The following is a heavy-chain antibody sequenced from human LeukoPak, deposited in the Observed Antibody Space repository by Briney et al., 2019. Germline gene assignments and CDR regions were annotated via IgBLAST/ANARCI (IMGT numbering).Heavy chain of an antibody. D-gene: IGHD4-17*01. V-gene: IGHV3-23*01. CDR2: ISDSGGST. CDR1: GFTFSSYE. CDR3: VGSSGLRRLYFDY. J-gene: IGHJ4*02. Sequence: GGSLRLSCAASGFTFSSYEMNWVRQAPGKGLEWVSGISDSGGSTYYADSVKGRFTISRDTSKNTLYLQMNSLRAEDTAVYYCVGSSGLRRLYFDYWGQGTLVTVSS.